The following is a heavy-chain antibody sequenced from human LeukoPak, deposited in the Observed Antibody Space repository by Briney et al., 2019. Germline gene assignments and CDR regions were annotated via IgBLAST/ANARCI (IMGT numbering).Heavy chain of an antibody. Sequence: GGSLRLSCGASGFTFSSYAMSWVRQAPGKGLEWVSAISGSGGSTYYADSVKGRFTISRDNSKNTLYLQMNSLRAEDTAVYYCAKKSRPYYCDSSSYPLDYWGQGTLVTVSS. CDR3: AKKSRPYYCDSSSYPLDY. V-gene: IGHV3-23*01. CDR1: GFTFSSYA. J-gene: IGHJ4*02. D-gene: IGHD3-22*01. CDR2: ISGSGGST.